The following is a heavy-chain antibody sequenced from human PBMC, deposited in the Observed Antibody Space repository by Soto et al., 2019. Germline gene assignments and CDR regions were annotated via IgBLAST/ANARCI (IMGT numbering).Heavy chain of an antibody. Sequence: EVQLVESGGGLVQPGGSLRLPCAASGFTFSTYWMTWVRQPPGKGLEWVASINQDGSERYYVDSVRGRFTISRDNAKNSLYLQMNSLRAENPAVYYCVCGGNFFVYWGQGPLVTVSP. CDR2: INQDGSER. D-gene: IGHD3-16*01. CDR3: VCGGNFFVY. V-gene: IGHV3-7*01. J-gene: IGHJ4*02. CDR1: GFTFSTYW.